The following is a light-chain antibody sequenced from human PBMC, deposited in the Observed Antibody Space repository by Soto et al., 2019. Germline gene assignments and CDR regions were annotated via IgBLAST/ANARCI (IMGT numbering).Light chain of an antibody. Sequence: EIVLTQSPATLSLSPGDRATLSCRASKSVGKYLAWYQQKPGQLPRRLIYDVSNRATGIPARFSGTGSGTDFTLTISTLKPEVFAVYYCQQCSNWPTFGGGTKVEIK. CDR3: QQCSNWPT. J-gene: IGKJ4*01. V-gene: IGKV3-11*01. CDR2: DVS. CDR1: KSVGKY.